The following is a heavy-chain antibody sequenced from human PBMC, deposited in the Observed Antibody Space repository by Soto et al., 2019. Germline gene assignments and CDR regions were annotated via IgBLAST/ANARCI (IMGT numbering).Heavy chain of an antibody. CDR3: AKDNYYDFWSGYRGDTFDI. CDR2: ISYDGSNK. J-gene: IGHJ3*02. D-gene: IGHD3-3*01. V-gene: IGHV3-30*18. Sequence: QVQLVESGGGVVQPGRSLRLSCAASGFTFSSFGMHWVRQAPGKGLEWVAVISYDGSNKYYADSVKGRFTISRDNSKNTLYLQMNSQRAEDTAVYYCAKDNYYDFWSGYRGDTFDIWGQGTMVTVSS. CDR1: GFTFSSFG.